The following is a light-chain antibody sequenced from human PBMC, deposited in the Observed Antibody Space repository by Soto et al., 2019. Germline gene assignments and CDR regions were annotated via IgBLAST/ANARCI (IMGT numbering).Light chain of an antibody. CDR1: SGHSNYA. Sequence: QLVLTQSPSASASLGASVKLTCTLSSGHSNYAIAWHQQQPEKGPRYLMKVNSDGSHRKGDRIPDRFSGSSSGAQRYLTISSLQPEDEADYYCQTWGTGIRVFGTGTKLTVL. V-gene: IGLV4-69*01. J-gene: IGLJ1*01. CDR3: QTWGTGIRV. CDR2: VNSDGSH.